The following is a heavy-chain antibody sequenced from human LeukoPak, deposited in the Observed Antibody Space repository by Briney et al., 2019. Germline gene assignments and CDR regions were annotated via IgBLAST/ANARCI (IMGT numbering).Heavy chain of an antibody. J-gene: IGHJ6*02. CDR2: IYYSGST. CDR1: GGSISSGGYY. V-gene: IGHV4-31*03. Sequence: SDTLSLTCTVSGGSISSGGYYWSWIRQHPGKGLEWIEYIYYSGSTYYNPSLKSRVTISVDTSKNQFSLKLSSVTAADTAVYYCARVTYGSGRHDRYYYGMDVWGQGTTVTVSS. CDR3: ARVTYGSGRHDRYYYGMDV. D-gene: IGHD3-10*01.